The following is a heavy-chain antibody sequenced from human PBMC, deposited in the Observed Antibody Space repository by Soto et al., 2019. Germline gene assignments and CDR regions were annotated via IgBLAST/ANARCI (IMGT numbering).Heavy chain of an antibody. CDR3: ARAHLIASRLMWYLDL. V-gene: IGHV6-1*01. J-gene: IGHJ2*01. D-gene: IGHD6-6*01. CDR2: TYYRPKWYN. CDR1: GDSVSINNAA. Sequence: SQTLSLTCAISGDSVSINNAAWHWIRQSPSRGLEWLGRTYYRPKWYNDYAMSVKGRITINPDTSKDHFSLQLNSVTPEDTAVYYCARAHLIASRLMWYLDLWGRGTLVTVSS.